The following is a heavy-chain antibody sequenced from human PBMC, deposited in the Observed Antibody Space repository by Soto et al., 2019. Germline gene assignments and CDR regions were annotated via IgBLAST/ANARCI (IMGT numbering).Heavy chain of an antibody. CDR3: ARGIFDFGVVYDY. J-gene: IGHJ4*02. V-gene: IGHV1-8*01. CDR1: GYTFTSYD. CDR2: MNPNSGNT. Sequence: ASVKVSCKASGYTFTSYDINWVRQATGQGLEWMGWMNPNSGNTGYAQKFQGRVTMTRNTSISTAYMELGSLRSEDTAVYYCARGIFDFGVVYDYWGQGTLVTVSS. D-gene: IGHD3-3*01.